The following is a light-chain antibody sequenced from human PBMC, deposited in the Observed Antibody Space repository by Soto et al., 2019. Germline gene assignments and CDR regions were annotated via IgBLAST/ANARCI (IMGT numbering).Light chain of an antibody. CDR1: SSNIGSNY. CDR2: RNN. J-gene: IGLJ2*01. Sequence: QSVLTQPPSASGTPGQRVTISCSGSSSNIGSNYVYWYQQLPGTAPKLLIYRNNQRPSGVPDRFSGSKSGTSASLAISGLRSEDEADYYCAAWDDSLSGGVFGGGTKVT. V-gene: IGLV1-47*01. CDR3: AAWDDSLSGGV.